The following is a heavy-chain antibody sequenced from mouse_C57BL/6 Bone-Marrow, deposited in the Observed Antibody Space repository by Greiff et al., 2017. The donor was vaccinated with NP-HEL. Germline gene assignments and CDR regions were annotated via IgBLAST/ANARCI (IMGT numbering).Heavy chain of an antibody. V-gene: IGHV5-17*01. CDR2: ISSGSSTI. Sequence: EVKLMESGGGLVKPGGSLKLSCAASGFTFSDYGMHWVRQAPEKGLEWVAYISSGSSTIYYADTVKGRFTISRDNAKNTLFLQMTSRRSEDTAMYYCAGGGWGGDYWGQGTTLTVSS. CDR1: GFTFSDYG. D-gene: IGHD3-3*01. J-gene: IGHJ2*01. CDR3: AGGGWGGDY.